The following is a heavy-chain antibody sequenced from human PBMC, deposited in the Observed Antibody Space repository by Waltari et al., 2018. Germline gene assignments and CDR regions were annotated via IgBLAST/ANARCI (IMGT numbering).Heavy chain of an antibody. J-gene: IGHJ4*02. CDR2: IYYSGGT. D-gene: IGHD2-21*02. Sequence: QLQLQESGPGLVKPSETLSLTCTVSGGSISSSSYYWGWIRQPPGKGLEWIGRIYYSGGTYYNPSLKSRVTISVDTSKNQFSLKLSSVTAADTAVYYCARHADLIVVVTANIGGYFDYWGQGTLVTVSS. CDR1: GGSISSSSYY. CDR3: ARHADLIVVVTANIGGYFDY. V-gene: IGHV4-39*01.